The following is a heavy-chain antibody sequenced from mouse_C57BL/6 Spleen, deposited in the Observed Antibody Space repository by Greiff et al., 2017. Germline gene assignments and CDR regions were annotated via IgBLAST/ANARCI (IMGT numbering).Heavy chain of an antibody. CDR3: ASGTTTGGYVDY. Sequence: QVQLQQPGAELVMPGASVKLSCKASGYTFTSYWMHWVKQRPGQGLEWIGEIDPSDSYTNYNQKFKGKSTLTVDKSSSTAYMHLSSLTSEDSAVYYCASGTTTGGYVDYWGQGTTLTVSS. J-gene: IGHJ2*01. CDR2: IDPSDSYT. D-gene: IGHD1-1*01. V-gene: IGHV1-69*01. CDR1: GYTFTSYW.